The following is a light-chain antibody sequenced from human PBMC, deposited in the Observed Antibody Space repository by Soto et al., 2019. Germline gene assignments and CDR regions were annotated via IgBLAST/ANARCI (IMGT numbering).Light chain of an antibody. CDR1: NSDVGGYNY. CDR2: DVS. J-gene: IGLJ1*01. CDR3: SSYTSSSTLYV. Sequence: QSALTQPASVSGSPGQSITISCTGTNSDVGGYNYVSWYQQHPGKAPKLMIYDVSNRPSGVSKRFSGSKSGNTASLTISGLQAEDEADYYCSSYTSSSTLYVFGTGTKVTVL. V-gene: IGLV2-14*01.